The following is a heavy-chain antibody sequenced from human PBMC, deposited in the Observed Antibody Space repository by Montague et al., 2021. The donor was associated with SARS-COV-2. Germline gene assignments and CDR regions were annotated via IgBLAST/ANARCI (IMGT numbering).Heavy chain of an antibody. J-gene: IGHJ4*03. CDR2: VNDCFPS. Sequence: SETLSLTCASSDGSLIFSFWRSFRQPPGKALALGCVVNDCFPSPYNPSLNSRVALSLDTSKNQFSLYLSSVTAADTAVYYCARGRQHFNMIRVVMTGGEYYFDHFRHATIVTVS. CDR1: DGSLIFSF. CDR3: ARGRQHFNMIRVVMTGGEYYFDH. V-gene: IGHV4-34*01. D-gene: IGHD3-22*01.